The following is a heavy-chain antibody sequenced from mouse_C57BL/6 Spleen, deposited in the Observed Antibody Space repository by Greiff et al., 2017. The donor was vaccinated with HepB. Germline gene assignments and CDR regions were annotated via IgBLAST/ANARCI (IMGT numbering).Heavy chain of an antibody. Sequence: EVQRVESGEGLVKPGGSLKLSCAASGFTFSSYAMSWVRQTPEKRLEWVAYISSGGDYIYYADTVKGRFTISRDNARNTLYLQMSSLNSEDTAMYYCTREGGITAGAYWGQGTLVTVSA. V-gene: IGHV5-9-1*02. CDR2: ISSGGDYI. J-gene: IGHJ3*01. D-gene: IGHD1-1*01. CDR3: TREGGITAGAY. CDR1: GFTFSSYA.